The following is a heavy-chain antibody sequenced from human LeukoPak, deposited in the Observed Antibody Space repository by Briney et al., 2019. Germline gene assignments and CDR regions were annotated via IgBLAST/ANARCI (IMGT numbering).Heavy chain of an antibody. CDR3: ARSKGIVVVPAAMSY. D-gene: IGHD2-2*01. V-gene: IGHV3-21*01. CDR1: GFTFSSYS. CDR2: ISSSSSYI. Sequence: PGGSPRLSCAASGFTFSSYSMNWVRQAPGMGLERVSSISSSSSYIYYADSVKGRFTISRDNAKNSLYLQMNSLRAEDTAVYYCARSKGIVVVPAAMSYWGQGTLVTVSS. J-gene: IGHJ4*02.